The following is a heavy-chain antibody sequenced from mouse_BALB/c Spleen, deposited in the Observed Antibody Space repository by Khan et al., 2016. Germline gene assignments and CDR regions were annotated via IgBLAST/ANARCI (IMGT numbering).Heavy chain of an antibody. CDR2: IYPGDGDT. Sequence: QVQLKQSGAELARPGASVKLSCKASGYTFTSYWMQWVKQRPGQGLEWIGAIYPGDGDTRYTQKFKGKATLTADKSSSTAYMQLSSLASEDSAVYYCASYYGSSYDDFDYWGQGTNLTVSS. CDR3: ASYYGSSYDDFDY. CDR1: GYTFTSYW. D-gene: IGHD1-1*01. J-gene: IGHJ2*01. V-gene: IGHV1-87*01.